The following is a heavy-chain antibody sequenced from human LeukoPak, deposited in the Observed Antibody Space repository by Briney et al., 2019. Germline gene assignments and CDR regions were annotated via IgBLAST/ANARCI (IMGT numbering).Heavy chain of an antibody. D-gene: IGHD6-19*01. Sequence: GRSLRLSCAASGFTFSSYGMHWVRQAPGKGLEWVAVIWYDGSNKYYADSVKGRFTTSRDNSKNTLYLQMNSLRAEDTAVYYCARDAIAVAGTDGMDVWGQGTTVTVSS. CDR1: GFTFSSYG. CDR2: IWYDGSNK. CDR3: ARDAIAVAGTDGMDV. J-gene: IGHJ6*02. V-gene: IGHV3-33*01.